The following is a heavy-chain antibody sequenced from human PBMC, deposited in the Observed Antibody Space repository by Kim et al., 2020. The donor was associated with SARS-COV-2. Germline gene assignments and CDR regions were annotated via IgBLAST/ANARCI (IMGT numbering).Heavy chain of an antibody. J-gene: IGHJ5*02. CDR2: WYN. CDR3: ARDMVGVVT. D-gene: IGHD1-26*01. Sequence: WYNDYAVSVKSRITITPDTSKNQCSLQLNSVTPEDTAVYYCARDMVGVVTWGQGTLVTVSS. V-gene: IGHV6-1*01.